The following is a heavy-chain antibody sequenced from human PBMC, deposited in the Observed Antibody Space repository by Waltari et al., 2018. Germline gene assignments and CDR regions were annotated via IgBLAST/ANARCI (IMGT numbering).Heavy chain of an antibody. Sequence: QLQLQESGPGLVKPSETLSLTCTVSGGSISSSSYYWGWIRQPPGKGLAWIGSIYYSGSAYDNPALKSGVTISVETSKNKCSRKLGSVTAADTAVYYCGRDGAGRLDAFDIWGQGTMVTVSS. CDR3: GRDGAGRLDAFDI. CDR1: GGSISSSSYY. D-gene: IGHD2-15*01. CDR2: IYYSGSA. V-gene: IGHV4-39*07. J-gene: IGHJ3*02.